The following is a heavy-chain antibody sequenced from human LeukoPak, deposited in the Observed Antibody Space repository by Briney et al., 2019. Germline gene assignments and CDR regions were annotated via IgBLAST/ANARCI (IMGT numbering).Heavy chain of an antibody. J-gene: IGHJ4*02. CDR2: ISSGADYT. CDR3: AREPNNVVTPAGFDY. D-gene: IGHD2-2*01. Sequence: PGGSLRISCAASGFTFSTYAMTWVRQAPGKGLEWVSTISSGADYTYYADSVKGRFTISRDNSKSTLYLQMNSLRAEDTAVYYCAREPNNVVTPAGFDYWGQGTLVTVPS. CDR1: GFTFSTYA. V-gene: IGHV3-23*01.